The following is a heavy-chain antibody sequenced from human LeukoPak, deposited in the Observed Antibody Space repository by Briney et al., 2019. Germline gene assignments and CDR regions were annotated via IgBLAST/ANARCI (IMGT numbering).Heavy chain of an antibody. CDR2: IIPIFGTA. CDR3: ARDGDSSGYYPYYFDY. V-gene: IGHV1-69*13. CDR1: GGTFSSYA. J-gene: IGHJ4*02. Sequence: SVKVSCKASGGTFSSYASSWVRQAPGQGLEWMGGIIPIFGTANYAQKFQGRVTITADESTSTAYMELSSLRSEDTAVYYCARDGDSSGYYPYYFDYWGQGTLVTVSS. D-gene: IGHD3-22*01.